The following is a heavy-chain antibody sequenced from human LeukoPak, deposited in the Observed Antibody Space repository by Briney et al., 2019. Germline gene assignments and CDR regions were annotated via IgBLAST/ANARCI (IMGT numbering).Heavy chain of an antibody. CDR3: AKGGYCSGGTCYIRGFDP. V-gene: IGHV1-69*01. J-gene: IGHJ5*02. D-gene: IGHD2-15*01. Sequence: GASVKVSCKASGGTFSNYAISWMRQAPGQGPEWMGGIIPSFGTANYAQEFEGRVNITADESTNIAYMELRSRRSEDAAVYYCAKGGYCSGGTCYIRGFDPWGQGTLVTVSS. CDR2: IIPSFGTA. CDR1: GGTFSNYA.